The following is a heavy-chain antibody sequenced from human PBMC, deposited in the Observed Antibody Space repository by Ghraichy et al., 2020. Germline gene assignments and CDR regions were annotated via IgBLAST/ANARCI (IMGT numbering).Heavy chain of an antibody. V-gene: IGHV1-24*01. CDR1: GYTLTELS. Sequence: ASVKVSCKVSGYTLTELSMHWVRQAPGKGLEWMGGFDPEDGETIYAQKFQGRVTMTEDTSTDTAYMELSSLRSEDTAVYYCATEVVITARQGDYYYYGMDVWGQGTTVTVSS. J-gene: IGHJ6*02. CDR2: FDPEDGET. D-gene: IGHD3-22*01. CDR3: ATEVVITARQGDYYYYGMDV.